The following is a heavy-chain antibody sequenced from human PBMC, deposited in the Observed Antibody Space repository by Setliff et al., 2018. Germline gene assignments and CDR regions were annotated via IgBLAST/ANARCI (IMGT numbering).Heavy chain of an antibody. CDR3: ARGALVLQFLEWLPRFYYMDV. J-gene: IGHJ6*03. CDR2: ISAYNGNT. CDR1: GYTFSRYG. D-gene: IGHD3-3*01. Sequence: ASVKVSCKASGYTFSRYGISWVRQAPGQGLEWMGWISAYNGNTNYAQKLQGRVTMTTDTSTSTAYMELRSLRSEDTAVYFCARGALVLQFLEWLPRFYYMDVWGKGTTVTVSS. V-gene: IGHV1-18*01.